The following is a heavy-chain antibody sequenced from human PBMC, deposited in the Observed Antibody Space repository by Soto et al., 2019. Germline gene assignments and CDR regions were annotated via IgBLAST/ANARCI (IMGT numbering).Heavy chain of an antibody. CDR3: ARGGPYYDFWSVRGQWDV. CDR2: IIPIFGTA. CDR1: GGTFSSYA. J-gene: IGHJ6*02. Sequence: QVQLVQSGAEVKKPGSSVKVSCKASGGTFSSYAISWVRQAPGQGLEWMGGIIPIFGTANYAQKFQGRVTITADKSTSTAYMELSSLRSEDTAVYYCARGGPYYDFWSVRGQWDVWGQGTTVTVSS. D-gene: IGHD3-3*01. V-gene: IGHV1-69*06.